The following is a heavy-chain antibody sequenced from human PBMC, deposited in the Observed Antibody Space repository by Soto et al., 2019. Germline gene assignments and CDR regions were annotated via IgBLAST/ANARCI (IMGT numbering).Heavy chain of an antibody. CDR3: ARGFSAGKGSPPDY. CDR1: GCAFSDYC. J-gene: IGHJ4*02. V-gene: IGHV3-11*01. Sequence: GGSLILSCASSGCAFSDYCMSWMRQAPGKGLEWVADISTDGTTIYYVDSVKGRFTISRDNSKNTLYLQMNSLRDGDTAVYYCARGFSAGKGSPPDYWGQGTLVTVSS. CDR2: ISTDGTTI. D-gene: IGHD3-10*01.